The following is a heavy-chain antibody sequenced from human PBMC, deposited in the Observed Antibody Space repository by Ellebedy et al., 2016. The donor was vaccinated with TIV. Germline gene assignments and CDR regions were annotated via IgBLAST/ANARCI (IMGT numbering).Heavy chain of an antibody. CDR2: ISGSGGNT. D-gene: IGHD4-23*01. J-gene: IGHJ3*02. V-gene: IGHV3-23*01. CDR1: GLTFSSHA. CDR3: ARDPVGVGPAFDI. Sequence: GESLKISCAASGLTFSSHAMSWVRQAPGKGLEWVSSISGSGGNTYYADSVKGRFTISRENSKDTLYLQVNSLRAEDTAVYYCARDPVGVGPAFDIWGQGTMVTVSS.